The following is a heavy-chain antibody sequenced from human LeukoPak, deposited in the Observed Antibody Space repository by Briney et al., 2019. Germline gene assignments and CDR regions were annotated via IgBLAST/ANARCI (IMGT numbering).Heavy chain of an antibody. CDR2: ITGSGGGT. CDR3: ARDVRVTSGTSLDY. D-gene: IGHD1-1*01. Sequence: QPGGSLRLSCAASGFTFSSYAMSWVRQAPGKGLEWVSGITGSGGGTYYADSVKGRFTISRDNSKNTLYLQMNSLRAEDTAVYYCARDVRVTSGTSLDYWGQGTLVTVSS. V-gene: IGHV3-23*01. J-gene: IGHJ4*02. CDR1: GFTFSSYA.